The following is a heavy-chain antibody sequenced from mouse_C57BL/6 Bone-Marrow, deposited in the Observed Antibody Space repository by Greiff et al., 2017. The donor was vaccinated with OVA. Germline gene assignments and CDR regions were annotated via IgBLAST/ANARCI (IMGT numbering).Heavy chain of an antibody. CDR3: ASSYYYGSRGYFDY. J-gene: IGHJ2*01. CDR2: INPNNGGT. Sequence: VHLQQSGPELVKPGASVKISCKASGYTFTDYYMNWVKQSHGKSLEWIGDINPNNGGTSYNQKFKGKATLTVDKSSSTAYMELRSLTSEDSAVYYCASSYYYGSRGYFDYWGQGTTLTVSS. V-gene: IGHV1-26*01. D-gene: IGHD1-1*01. CDR1: GYTFTDYY.